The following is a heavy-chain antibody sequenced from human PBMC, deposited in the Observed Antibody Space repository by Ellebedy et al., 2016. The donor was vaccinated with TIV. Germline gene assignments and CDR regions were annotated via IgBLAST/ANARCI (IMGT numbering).Heavy chain of an antibody. CDR3: ARDRLSEVLNGGLGVNQLLAPYYMDV. J-gene: IGHJ6*03. D-gene: IGHD2-2*01. CDR2: IIPIFGSA. V-gene: IGHV1-69*13. CDR1: GGTFSSYA. Sequence: SVKVSXXASGGTFSSYAISWVRQAPGQGLEWMGGIIPIFGSANYAQKFQGRVTIIADESMSTAYMELSSLRSEDTAVYYCARDRLSEVLNGGLGVNQLLAPYYMDVWGKGTTVTVSS.